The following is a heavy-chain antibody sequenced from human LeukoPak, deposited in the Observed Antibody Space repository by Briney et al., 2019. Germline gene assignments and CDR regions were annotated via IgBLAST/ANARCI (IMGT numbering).Heavy chain of an antibody. J-gene: IGHJ4*02. V-gene: IGHV3-7*01. Sequence: GGSLRLSCEVSGLTFSTYWMPLVRQAPGKGLEWVASINQNGREKYYVDSVKGRFSISRDNAKDSLYLQMNSLSDEDTAVYYCARSLGDDWGQGTLVTVSS. D-gene: IGHD3-16*01. CDR2: INQNGREK. CDR1: GLTFSTYW. CDR3: ARSLGDD.